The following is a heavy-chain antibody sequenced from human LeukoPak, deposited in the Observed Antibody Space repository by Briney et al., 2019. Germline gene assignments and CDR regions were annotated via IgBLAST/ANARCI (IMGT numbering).Heavy chain of an antibody. Sequence: PGGSLRLSCAASGFTFDDYAMHWVQQAPGKGLEWVSGISWDSGSIGYADSVKGRFTISRDNDKNSLYLQMNCLRAEDMALYYCAKDIGYSSGWYSAFDIWGQGTMVTVSS. CDR1: GFTFDDYA. CDR3: AKDIGYSSGWYSAFDI. CDR2: ISWDSGSI. D-gene: IGHD6-19*01. J-gene: IGHJ3*02. V-gene: IGHV3-9*03.